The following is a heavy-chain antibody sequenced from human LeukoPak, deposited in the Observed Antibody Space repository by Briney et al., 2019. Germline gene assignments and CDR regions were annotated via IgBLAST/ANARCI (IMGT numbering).Heavy chain of an antibody. Sequence: SETLSLTCIVSGGSISSSSYYWGWIRQPPGKGLQWIGSIYYSGSTNYNPSLKSRVTISADTSKNQFSLKLSSVTAADTAVYYCARGDSYYYGMDVWGQGTTVTVSS. D-gene: IGHD3-22*01. CDR3: ARGDSYYYGMDV. J-gene: IGHJ6*02. V-gene: IGHV4-39*07. CDR2: IYYSGST. CDR1: GGSISSSSYY.